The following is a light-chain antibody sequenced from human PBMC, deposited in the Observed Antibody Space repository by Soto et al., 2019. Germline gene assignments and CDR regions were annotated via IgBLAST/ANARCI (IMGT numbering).Light chain of an antibody. V-gene: IGLV2-8*01. J-gene: IGLJ1*01. CDR1: SSDVGGYNY. CDR3: SSYVGSNTLYV. Sequence: QSALTQPPSASGCPGQSVTISCTGTSSDVGGYNYVSWYQQHPGKAPKLIIYEVSKRPSGVPDRFSGSKSGNTASLTVSGLQAEDEADYYCSSYVGSNTLYVFGTGTKVTVL. CDR2: EVS.